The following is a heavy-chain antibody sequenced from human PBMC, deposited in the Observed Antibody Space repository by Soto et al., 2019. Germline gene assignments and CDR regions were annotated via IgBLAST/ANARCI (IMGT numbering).Heavy chain of an antibody. CDR3: AADLGSSGSRRYYFDY. CDR2: IVVGSGNT. D-gene: IGHD3-22*01. J-gene: IGHJ4*02. V-gene: IGHV1-58*01. Sequence: SVKVSCKASGFTFTSSAVQWVRQARGQRLEWIGWIVVGSGNTNYAQKFQERVTITRDMSTSTAYMELSSLRSEDTAVYYCAADLGSSGSRRYYFDYWGQGTLVTVSS. CDR1: GFTFTSSA.